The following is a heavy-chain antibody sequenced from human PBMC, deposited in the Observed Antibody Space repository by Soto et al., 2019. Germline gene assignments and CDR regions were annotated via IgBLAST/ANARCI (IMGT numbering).Heavy chain of an antibody. D-gene: IGHD2-21*02. CDR1: GGSVSTGDYY. Sequence: QVQLQESGPGLVKPSQTLSLTCTVSGGSVSTGDYYWSWIRPSPGKGLEWIGYIYYSASAYCNPSLNSRVTISVEMSKNQFSLRLSSVTGADTAVYYCAREDVVTGAVDGWGQGTTVTVSS. V-gene: IGHV4-30-4*01. J-gene: IGHJ6*02. CDR2: IYYSASA. CDR3: AREDVVTGAVDG.